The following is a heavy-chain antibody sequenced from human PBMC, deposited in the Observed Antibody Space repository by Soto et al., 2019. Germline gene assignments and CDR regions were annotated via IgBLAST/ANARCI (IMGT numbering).Heavy chain of an antibody. D-gene: IGHD1-26*01. CDR2: ISGSGGST. CDR3: AKEKVRYSGSYHFIDY. Sequence: EVQLLESGGGLVQPGGSLRLSCAASGFTFSSYAMSWVRQAPGKGLEWVSAISGSGGSTYYADSVKGRFTISRDNSKNTLYLQMNSLRAEDTAVYYCAKEKVRYSGSYHFIDYWGQGTLVTVSS. J-gene: IGHJ4*02. V-gene: IGHV3-23*01. CDR1: GFTFSSYA.